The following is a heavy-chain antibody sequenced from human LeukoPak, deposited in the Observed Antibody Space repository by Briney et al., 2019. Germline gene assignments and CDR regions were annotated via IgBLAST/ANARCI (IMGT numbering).Heavy chain of an antibody. V-gene: IGHV3-7*01. CDR2: IKPDGGDR. J-gene: IGHJ4*02. CDR3: ARGRFCDSGNCYLDY. Sequence: TGGSLRLSCAASGYTFSDYWMSWVRQAPGKGLDRVANIKPDGGDRYYVDSVKGRFTISRDNAKGSLYLQMNSLRAEDTAVYYCARGRFCDSGNCYLDYWGQGTLVTVSS. CDR1: GYTFSDYW. D-gene: IGHD5-12*01.